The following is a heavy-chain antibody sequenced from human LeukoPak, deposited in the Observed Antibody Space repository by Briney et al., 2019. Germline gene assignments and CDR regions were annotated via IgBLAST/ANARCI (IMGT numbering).Heavy chain of an antibody. Sequence: SVKVSCKASGGTFSSYAISWVRQAPGQGLEWMGRIIPILGIANYAQKFQGRVTITADKSTSTAYMELSSLGSEDTAVYYCANPSPYGSGSYYSLWGQGTLVTVSS. CDR1: GGTFSSYA. CDR3: ANPSPYGSGSYYSL. V-gene: IGHV1-69*04. J-gene: IGHJ4*02. D-gene: IGHD3-10*01. CDR2: IIPILGIA.